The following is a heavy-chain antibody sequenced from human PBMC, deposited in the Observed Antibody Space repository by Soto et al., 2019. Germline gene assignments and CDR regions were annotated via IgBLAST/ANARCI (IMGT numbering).Heavy chain of an antibody. CDR3: ARVDYYDSSGYYGY. CDR2: ISGYNGNT. J-gene: IGHJ4*02. CDR1: GYTFTIYG. D-gene: IGHD3-22*01. V-gene: IGHV1-18*04. Sequence: QVPLVQSGAEVKKPGASVKVSCKASGYTFTIYGISWVRQAPGQGLEWRGWISGYNGNTDYAQNLQDRVTLTTDASTSSVYMELRSLRSDDTAVYYCARVDYYDSSGYYGYWGQGTLISVSS.